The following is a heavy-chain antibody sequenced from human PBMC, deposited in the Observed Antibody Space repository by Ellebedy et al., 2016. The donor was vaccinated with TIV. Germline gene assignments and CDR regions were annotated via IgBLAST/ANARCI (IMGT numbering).Heavy chain of an antibody. D-gene: IGHD4-11*01. CDR3: ATFMTTSGWFDP. CDR2: IYYSGST. CDR1: GGSISSYS. Sequence: MPSETLSLTCTVSGGSISSYSCSWIRQPPGKGLEWIGYIYYSGSTNYNPSLKSRVTISVDTSKNQFSLKLSSVTAADAAVYYCATFMTTSGWFDPWGQGTLVSVSS. V-gene: IGHV4-59*01. J-gene: IGHJ5*02.